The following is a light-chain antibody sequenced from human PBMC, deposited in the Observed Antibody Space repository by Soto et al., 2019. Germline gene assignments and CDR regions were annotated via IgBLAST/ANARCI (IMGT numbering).Light chain of an antibody. CDR1: QSVKSSY. J-gene: IGKJ1*01. CDR2: GTS. V-gene: IGKV3-20*01. Sequence: EIVLTQSPGTLSLAPGEGATLSCRARQSVKSSYLAWYQQKPGQAPRLLIFGTSNRATGIPDRFRGGGSGTDFTLTISSLEPEEFAVYYCQQYASSPGTFGQGTKVEIK. CDR3: QQYASSPGT.